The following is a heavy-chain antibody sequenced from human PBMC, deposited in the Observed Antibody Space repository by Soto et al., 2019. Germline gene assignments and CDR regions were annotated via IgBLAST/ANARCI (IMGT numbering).Heavy chain of an antibody. J-gene: IGHJ4*02. V-gene: IGHV3-30*03. CDR3: ASGAVASFDY. D-gene: IGHD6-19*01. CDR2: ISYDGSNK. CDR1: GFTFSSYG. Sequence: QMQLVESGGGVVQPGRSLRLSCAASGFTFSSYGMHWVRQAPGKGLEWVAVISYDGSNKYYADSVKGRFTISRDNSKNTLYLQMNSLRAEDTAVYYCASGAVASFDYWGQGTLVTVSS.